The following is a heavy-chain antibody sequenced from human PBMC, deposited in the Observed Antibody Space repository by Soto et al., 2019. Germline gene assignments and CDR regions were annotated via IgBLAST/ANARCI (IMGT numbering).Heavy chain of an antibody. J-gene: IGHJ4*02. Sequence: QVQLVQSGAEVRKPGPPVKVSCKAPGYTFTSYGISWVQQAPGQGLEWMGWITAYNGNTNYAQKLQGRVTMTTDTSTSTAYMELRSLRSDDTAVYYCAISPQFYSSHDYWGQGTLVTVSS. V-gene: IGHV1-18*04. CDR1: GYTFTSYG. CDR2: ITAYNGNT. D-gene: IGHD5-18*01. CDR3: AISPQFYSSHDY.